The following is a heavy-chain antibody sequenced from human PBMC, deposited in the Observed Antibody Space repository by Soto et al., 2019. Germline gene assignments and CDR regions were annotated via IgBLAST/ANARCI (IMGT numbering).Heavy chain of an antibody. D-gene: IGHD3-22*01. V-gene: IGHV3-23*01. CDR3: AKDGYYDSSGHYYYYYGMDV. J-gene: IGHJ6*02. CDR1: GFTFSSYA. Sequence: TGGSLRLSCAASGFTFSSYAMSWVRQAPGKGLEWVSAISGSGGSTYYADSVKGRFTISRDNSKNTLYLQMNSLRAEDTAVYYCAKDGYYDSSGHYYYYYGMDVWGQGTTVTVSS. CDR2: ISGSGGST.